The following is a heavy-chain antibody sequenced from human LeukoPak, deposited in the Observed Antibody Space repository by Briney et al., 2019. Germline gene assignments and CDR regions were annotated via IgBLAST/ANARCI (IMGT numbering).Heavy chain of an antibody. CDR1: GFSFSTYG. V-gene: IGHV3-30*18. J-gene: IGHJ4*02. CDR2: ISYDGSDK. CDR3: AKEVGTFTLDY. D-gene: IGHD1-26*01. Sequence: PGRSLRLSCAASGFSFSTYGMHWARQAPGKGLEWVTVISYDGSDKYYADSVKGRFTISRDNSRNTLYLQMNSLRVEDTAVYYCAKEVGTFTLDYWGQGTLVTVSS.